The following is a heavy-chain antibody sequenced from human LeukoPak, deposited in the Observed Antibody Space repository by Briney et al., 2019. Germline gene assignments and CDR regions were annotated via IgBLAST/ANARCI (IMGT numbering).Heavy chain of an antibody. J-gene: IGHJ4*02. D-gene: IGHD3-22*01. Sequence: PSETLSLTCTVSGGSISSSGYYWGWIRQPPGKGLEWIGGIYYSGSTYYNPSLKSRVTISVDTSKNQFSLKLSSVTAADTAVYYCARRHSSGYYFDYWGQGTLVTVSS. CDR2: IYYSGST. V-gene: IGHV4-39*01. CDR1: GGSISSSGYY. CDR3: ARRHSSGYYFDY.